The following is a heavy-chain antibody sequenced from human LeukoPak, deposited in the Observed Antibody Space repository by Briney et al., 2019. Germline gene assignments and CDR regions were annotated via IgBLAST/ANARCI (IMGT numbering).Heavy chain of an antibody. CDR3: ARSSVYDSSGYYY. V-gene: IGHV3-33*01. J-gene: IGHJ4*02. Sequence: PGGSLRLSCAASGFTFSSYGMHWVRQAPGKGLEWVAVIWYDGSNKYYADSVKGRFTISRDNSKNTLYLQMNSLRAEDTAVYYCARSSVYDSSGYYYWGRGTLVTVSS. CDR1: GFTFSSYG. D-gene: IGHD3-22*01. CDR2: IWYDGSNK.